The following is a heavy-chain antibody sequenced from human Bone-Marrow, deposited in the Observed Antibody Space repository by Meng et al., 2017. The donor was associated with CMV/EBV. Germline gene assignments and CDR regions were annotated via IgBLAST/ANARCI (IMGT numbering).Heavy chain of an antibody. V-gene: IGHV1-18*01. D-gene: IGHD6-13*01. Sequence: ASVKVSCKASGYSFITFGITWVRQVPGQGLERMGWINPFNGNTDYAQKLLGRITITADTSTTTAYMELRSLRSDDTAVYYCARAAGYSSSWYRYWGQGTLVTVSS. CDR2: INPFNGNT. CDR1: GYSFITFG. CDR3: ARAAGYSSSWYRY. J-gene: IGHJ4*02.